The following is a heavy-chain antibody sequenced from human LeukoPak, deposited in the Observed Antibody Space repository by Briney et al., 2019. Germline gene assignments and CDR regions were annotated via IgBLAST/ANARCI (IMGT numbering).Heavy chain of an antibody. Sequence: SQTLSLTCTVSGGSISSGDYYWSWIRQPPGKGLEWIGYIYYSGSTYYNPSLKSRVTISVDTSKNQFSLKLSSVTAADTAVYYCARSPGITMIVVAGAFDIWGQGTMVTVSS. CDR3: ARSPGITMIVVAGAFDI. V-gene: IGHV4-30-4*01. CDR2: IYYSGST. J-gene: IGHJ3*02. CDR1: GGSISSGDYY. D-gene: IGHD3-22*01.